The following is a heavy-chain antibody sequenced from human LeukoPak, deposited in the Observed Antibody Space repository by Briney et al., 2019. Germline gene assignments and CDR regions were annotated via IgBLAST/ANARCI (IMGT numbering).Heavy chain of an antibody. V-gene: IGHV3-30-3*01. CDR1: GFTFSSYT. Sequence: QSGGYLRLSCAASGFTFSSYTFHWVRQAPGKGLEWVAVQDGNNKYYTDSVKGRFTISRDNSKNTLYLQMNSLRAEDTAVYYCARDDRGYSGYHFDHWGQGTLVTVSS. D-gene: IGHD5-12*01. CDR2: QDGNNK. CDR3: ARDDRGYSGYHFDH. J-gene: IGHJ4*02.